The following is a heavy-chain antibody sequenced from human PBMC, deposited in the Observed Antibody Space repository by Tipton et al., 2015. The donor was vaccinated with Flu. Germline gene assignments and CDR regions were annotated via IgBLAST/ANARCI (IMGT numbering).Heavy chain of an antibody. CDR1: GFTVSSNH. V-gene: IGHV3-66*01. Sequence: CAASGFTVSSNHMNWVRQAPGKGLEWVSIIYSGGSTYYTDSVKGRFTISRDNSKNTVYLQMDSLRAEDTAVYYCARDQRYGGEDAIDYWGQGTLVTVSS. CDR2: IYSGGST. D-gene: IGHD4-23*01. J-gene: IGHJ4*02. CDR3: ARDQRYGGEDAIDY.